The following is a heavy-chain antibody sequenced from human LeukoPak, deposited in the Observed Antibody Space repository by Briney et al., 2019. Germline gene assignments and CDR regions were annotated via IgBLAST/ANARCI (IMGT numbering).Heavy chain of an antibody. CDR1: GFTFSSYA. J-gene: IGHJ4*02. V-gene: IGHV3-23*01. Sequence: GGSLRLSCAASGFTFSSYAMSWVRQAPGKGLEWVSAISGSGGSTYYADSVKGRFTISRDNSKNTLYLQMNSLRAEDTAVYYCAKRTNEFGGGPYYFDYWGQGTLVTVSS. CDR3: AKRTNEFGGGPYYFDY. CDR2: ISGSGGST. D-gene: IGHD3-16*01.